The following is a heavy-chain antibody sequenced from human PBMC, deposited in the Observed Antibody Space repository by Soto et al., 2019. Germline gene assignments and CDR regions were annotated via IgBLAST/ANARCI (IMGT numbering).Heavy chain of an antibody. V-gene: IGHV4-59*01. Sequence: SETLSLTCTVSGGSISSYYWSWIRQPPGKGLEWIGYIYNSGSTNYSPALKSRVTISLDTSKNQFSLKVNSVTAADTAMYYCAKLRDGYYYYGMDVWGQGTSVTVSS. J-gene: IGHJ6*02. CDR3: AKLRDGYYYYGMDV. CDR1: GGSISSYY. D-gene: IGHD3-10*01. CDR2: IYNSGST.